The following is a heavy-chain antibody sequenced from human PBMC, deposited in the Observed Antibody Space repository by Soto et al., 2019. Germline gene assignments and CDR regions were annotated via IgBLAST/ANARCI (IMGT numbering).Heavy chain of an antibody. Sequence: QVQLVQSGAEVKKPGSSVKVSCKASGGTFSSYAISWVRQAPGQGLEWMGGIIPIFGTANYAQKFQGRVTITADASTSTAYMELSSLRSEDTAVYYCGREPRYSSGWYSNYYYYGMDVWGQGTTVTVSS. CDR2: IIPIFGTA. V-gene: IGHV1-69*01. J-gene: IGHJ6*02. CDR3: GREPRYSSGWYSNYYYYGMDV. CDR1: GGTFSSYA. D-gene: IGHD6-19*01.